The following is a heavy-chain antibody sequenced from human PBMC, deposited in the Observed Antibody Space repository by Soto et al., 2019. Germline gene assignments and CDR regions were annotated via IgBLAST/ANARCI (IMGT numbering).Heavy chain of an antibody. J-gene: IGHJ4*02. CDR3: ARHPTPGGSFPFY. CDR2: IYPGDSDT. CDR1: GYRFTNYW. V-gene: IGHV5-51*01. D-gene: IGHD1-26*01. Sequence: LGESLKISCKGSGYRFTNYWIGWVRQMPGKGLEYMGIIYPGDSDTRYSPSFQGQVTISADKSISTAYLQWSSLKASDTAMYYCARHPTPGGSFPFYWGQGTLVTVSS.